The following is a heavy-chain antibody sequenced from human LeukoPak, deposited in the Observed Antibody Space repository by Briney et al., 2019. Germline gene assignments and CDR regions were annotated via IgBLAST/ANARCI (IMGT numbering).Heavy chain of an antibody. J-gene: IGHJ3*02. Sequence: GRSLRLSCAASGFTFDDYAMHWVRQAPGKGLEWVSGISWNSGSIGYADSVKGRFTISRDNAKNSLYLQMNSLRAEAMALYHCAKVGYTYAFDIWGQGTMVTVSS. CDR2: ISWNSGSI. CDR1: GFTFDDYA. D-gene: IGHD5-24*01. CDR3: AKVGYTYAFDI. V-gene: IGHV3-9*03.